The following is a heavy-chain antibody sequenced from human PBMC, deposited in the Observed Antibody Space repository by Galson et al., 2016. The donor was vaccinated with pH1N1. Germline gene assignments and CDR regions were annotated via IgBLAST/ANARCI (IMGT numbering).Heavy chain of an antibody. Sequence: SCKASEYTFIGYYIHWMRQAPGHGLAWMGRINPNNGDTHYAQNFQGRVTMTRDTSISTAYMELNSLRSDDTAVYYCARVNTYDSSGYYTFDYWGQGTQVTVSS. CDR3: ARVNTYDSSGYYTFDY. V-gene: IGHV1-2*06. CDR2: INPNNGDT. D-gene: IGHD3-22*01. J-gene: IGHJ4*02. CDR1: EYTFIGYY.